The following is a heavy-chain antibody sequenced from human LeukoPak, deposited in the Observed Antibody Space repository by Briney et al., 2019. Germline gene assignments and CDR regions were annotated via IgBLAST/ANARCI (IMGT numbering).Heavy chain of an antibody. J-gene: IGHJ6*02. Sequence: PGGSLRLSCAASGFNFRIYAMHWVRQAPGKGLEWVAVISYDGSNKYYADSVKGRFTISRDNSKNTLYLQMNSLRAEDTAVYDCAKGVVVPWWNGMDVWGQGTTVTVSS. CDR3: AKGVVVPWWNGMDV. V-gene: IGHV3-30*18. CDR2: ISYDGSNK. CDR1: GFNFRIYA. D-gene: IGHD2-15*01.